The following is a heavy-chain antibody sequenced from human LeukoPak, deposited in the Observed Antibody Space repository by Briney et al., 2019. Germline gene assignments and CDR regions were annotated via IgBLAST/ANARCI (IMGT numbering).Heavy chain of an antibody. V-gene: IGHV3-7*03. D-gene: IGHD2-2*01. CDR1: GFTFTNYW. CDR3: ARSVEEGYCSETSCYAGY. Sequence: PGGSLRLSCVASGFTFTNYWMTWVRQAPGKGLEWVANIKQDQSEKWCVASVKGRFTVSRDNAKNSMYLQMNSLRAEDTAIYYCARSVEEGYCSETSCYAGYWGRGTLVTVSS. CDR2: IKQDQSEK. J-gene: IGHJ4*02.